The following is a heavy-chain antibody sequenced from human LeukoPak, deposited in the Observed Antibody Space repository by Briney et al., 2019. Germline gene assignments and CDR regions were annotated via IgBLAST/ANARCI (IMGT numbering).Heavy chain of an antibody. CDR1: GFTLSSYT. Sequence: GGSLRLSCAVSGFTLSSYTINWVRQAPGKGLEWVSSISGSGTYIYYADSVKGRFTISRDNAKNSLSLQMNSLRAEDTAVYYCARDRLLEDRDYHYYYYMDVWGIGTTVTVSS. CDR2: ISGSGTYI. D-gene: IGHD1-1*01. J-gene: IGHJ6*03. V-gene: IGHV3-21*01. CDR3: ARDRLLEDRDYHYYYYMDV.